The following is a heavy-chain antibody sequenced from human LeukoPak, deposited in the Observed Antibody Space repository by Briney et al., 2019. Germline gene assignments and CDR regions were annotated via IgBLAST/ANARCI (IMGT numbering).Heavy chain of an antibody. Sequence: GGSLRLSCAASGFTFSSSAMSWVRQAPGKGLEWVSAVSGSGGSTYYADSVKGRFTISRDNSKNTLYLQMNSLRAEDTAVYYCAKDVHSGSYYGVFDYWGQGTLVTVSS. J-gene: IGHJ4*02. CDR2: VSGSGGST. CDR1: GFTFSSSA. D-gene: IGHD1-26*01. V-gene: IGHV3-23*01. CDR3: AKDVHSGSYYGVFDY.